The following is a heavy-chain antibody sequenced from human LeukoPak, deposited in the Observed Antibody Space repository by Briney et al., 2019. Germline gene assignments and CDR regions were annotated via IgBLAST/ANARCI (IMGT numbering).Heavy chain of an antibody. V-gene: IGHV3-11*06. CDR2: ISSSSSYT. D-gene: IGHD4-17*01. CDR1: GFTFSDYY. CDR3: ARDYGDYVSYFDY. Sequence: PGESLRLSCAASGFTFSDYYMSWIRQAPGKGLEWVSYISSSSSYTNYADSVKGRFTISRDNAKNSLYLQMNSLRAEDTAVYYCARDYGDYVSYFDYWGQGTLVTVSS. J-gene: IGHJ4*02.